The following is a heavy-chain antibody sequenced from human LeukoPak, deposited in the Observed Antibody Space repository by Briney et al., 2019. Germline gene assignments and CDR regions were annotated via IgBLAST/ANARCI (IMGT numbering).Heavy chain of an antibody. CDR3: ARAGGLNTGSYYYYMDV. CDR2: IYYSGST. CDR1: GGSISSYY. D-gene: IGHD4-11*01. V-gene: IGHV4-59*01. Sequence: ETSETLSLTCTVSGGSISSYYWSWIRQPPGKGLEWIGYIYYSGSTNYNPSLKSRVTISVDTSKNQSSLKLSSVTAADTAVYYCARAGGLNTGSYYYYMDVWGKGTTVTVSS. J-gene: IGHJ6*03.